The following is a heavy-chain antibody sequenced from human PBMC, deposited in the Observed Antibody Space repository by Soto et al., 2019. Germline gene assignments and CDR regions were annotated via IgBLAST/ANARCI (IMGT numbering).Heavy chain of an antibody. Sequence: LETLSLTCTVSGASISGFYWSWIRKSAGKGLEWIGRIYATGTTDYNPSLKSRVMMSVDTSKKQFSLKLRSVTAADTAVYYCVRDRTKTLRDWFDPWGQGISVTVS. CDR1: GASISGFY. D-gene: IGHD1-1*01. J-gene: IGHJ5*02. CDR3: VRDRTKTLRDWFDP. V-gene: IGHV4-4*07. CDR2: IYATGTT.